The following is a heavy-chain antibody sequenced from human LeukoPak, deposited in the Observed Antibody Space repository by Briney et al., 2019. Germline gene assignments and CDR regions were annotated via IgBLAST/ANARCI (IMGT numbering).Heavy chain of an antibody. CDR3: ARDSGAYYYGSGSYSLFDY. Sequence: GGSLRLSCAASGFTFSSYEMNWVRQAPGKGLEWVSYISSSGSTIYYADSVKGRFTISRDNAKNSLYLQMNSLRAEDTAVYYCARDSGAYYYGSGSYSLFDYWGQGTLVTVSS. J-gene: IGHJ4*02. D-gene: IGHD3-10*01. CDR2: ISSSGSTI. CDR1: GFTFSSYE. V-gene: IGHV3-48*03.